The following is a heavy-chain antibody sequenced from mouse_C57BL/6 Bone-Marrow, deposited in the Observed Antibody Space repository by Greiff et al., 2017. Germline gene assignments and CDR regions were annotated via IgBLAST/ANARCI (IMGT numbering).Heavy chain of an antibody. D-gene: IGHD2-3*01. CDR1: GYTFTSYW. Sequence: QVQLKQPGAELVKPGASVKMSCKASGYTFTSYWITWVKQRPGPGLEWIGDIYPGSGSTTYNEKFKSKATLTVDTSSSTAYMQLSSLTSEDSAVYYCAREEKWLLRFAYWGQGTLVTVSA. V-gene: IGHV1-55*01. J-gene: IGHJ3*01. CDR3: AREEKWLLRFAY. CDR2: IYPGSGST.